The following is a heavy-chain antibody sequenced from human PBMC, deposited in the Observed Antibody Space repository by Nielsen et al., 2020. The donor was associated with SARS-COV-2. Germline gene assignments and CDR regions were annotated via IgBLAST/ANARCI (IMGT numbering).Heavy chain of an antibody. CDR2: FDPENGGR. CDR3: TTSGPIYYYDSGGYFRFDY. Sequence: WVRQAPGQGLEWIGSFDPENGGRLYAQKFQGRVTVTEDTSTDTGYMELSSLTSEDTAFYYCTTSGPIYYYDSGGYFRFDYWGQGSVVTVSS. V-gene: IGHV1-24*01. D-gene: IGHD3-22*01. J-gene: IGHJ4*02.